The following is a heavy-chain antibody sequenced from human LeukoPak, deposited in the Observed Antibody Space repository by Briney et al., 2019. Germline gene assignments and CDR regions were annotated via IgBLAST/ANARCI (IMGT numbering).Heavy chain of an antibody. CDR2: ISGSGVTT. J-gene: IGHJ4*02. V-gene: IGHV3-23*01. D-gene: IGHD3-10*01. CDR1: GFTFSSYA. Sequence: GGSLRLSCAASGFTFSSYAMSWVRQAPGKGLEWVSAISGSGVTTYYADSVKGRFTISRDNSKNTLYLQMNSLRAEDTALYYCAKDRDYYLVGFFDYWGQGTLVTVSS. CDR3: AKDRDYYLVGFFDY.